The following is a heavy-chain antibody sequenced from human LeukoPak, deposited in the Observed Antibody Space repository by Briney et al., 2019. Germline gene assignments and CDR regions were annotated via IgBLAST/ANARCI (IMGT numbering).Heavy chain of an antibody. CDR3: ARVRIQLRYYFDC. J-gene: IGHJ4*02. CDR2: ISSSSSYI. Sequence: PGGSLRLSCAASGFTFSSYSMNWVRQAPGKGLEWVSSISSSSSYIYYADSVKGRFTISRDNAKNSLYLQMNSLRAEDTAVYYCARVRIQLRYYFDCWGQGTLVTVSS. D-gene: IGHD5-18*01. V-gene: IGHV3-21*01. CDR1: GFTFSSYS.